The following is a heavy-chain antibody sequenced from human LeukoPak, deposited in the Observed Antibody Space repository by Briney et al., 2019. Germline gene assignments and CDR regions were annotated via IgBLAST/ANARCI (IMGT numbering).Heavy chain of an antibody. CDR3: ARHGCSGSSCPFQH. D-gene: IGHD2-15*01. CDR1: GASISNYY. Sequence: SETLSLTCTVSGASISNYYWSWIRQPPGKGLEWIGYIYYSGSTNYNPSLKSRVIISVDTSKSQFSLNLSSVTAADTAVYYCARHGCSGSSCPFQHWGQGTLVTVSS. V-gene: IGHV4-59*08. CDR2: IYYSGST. J-gene: IGHJ1*01.